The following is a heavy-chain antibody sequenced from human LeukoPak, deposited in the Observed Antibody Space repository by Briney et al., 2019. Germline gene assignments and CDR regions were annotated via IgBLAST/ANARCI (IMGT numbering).Heavy chain of an antibody. CDR2: IYYSGTT. V-gene: IGHV4-39*07. CDR3: ARRRRILGNIVVVPAAALGRYYFDY. Sequence: SETLSLTCTVSGGSISSSPYYWGWIRQPPGKGLEWIGSIYYSGTTHYNPSLESRVTISVDTSKNQFSLKLSSVTAADTAVYYCARRRRILGNIVVVPAAALGRYYFDYWGQGTLVTVSS. CDR1: GGSISSSPYY. J-gene: IGHJ4*02. D-gene: IGHD2-2*01.